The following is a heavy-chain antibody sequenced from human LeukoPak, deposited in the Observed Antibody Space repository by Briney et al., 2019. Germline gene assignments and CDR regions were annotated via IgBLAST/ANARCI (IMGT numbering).Heavy chain of an antibody. J-gene: IGHJ5*02. CDR3: ARYCSGGSCYSELGFDP. D-gene: IGHD2-15*01. V-gene: IGHV4-30-4*01. CDR2: IYYSGST. CDR1: GGSISSGDYY. Sequence: SQTLSLTCTVSGGSISSGDYYWSCIRQPPGKGLEWIRYIYYSGSTYSNPSLKSRATISVDTSNNQFSLKLSSVTAADRGVYYCARYCSGGSCYSELGFDPWGQGTVVTVSS.